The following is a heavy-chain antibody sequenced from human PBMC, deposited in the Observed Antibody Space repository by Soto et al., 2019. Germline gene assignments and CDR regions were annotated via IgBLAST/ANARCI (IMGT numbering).Heavy chain of an antibody. J-gene: IGHJ5*02. D-gene: IGHD2-15*01. CDR2: IYWDDDK. V-gene: IGHV2-5*02. CDR1: GFSLSTSGVC. CDR3: ARGVLAATAPWFDP. Sequence: QITLKESGPTLVKPTQTLTLTCTFSGFSLSTSGVCVGWIRQPPGKSLEWLALIYWDDDKLYSPSLKSRLTIPKDTFKNQVVLTMTNMDPVDTATYYGARGVLAATAPWFDPWGQGTLVTVSA.